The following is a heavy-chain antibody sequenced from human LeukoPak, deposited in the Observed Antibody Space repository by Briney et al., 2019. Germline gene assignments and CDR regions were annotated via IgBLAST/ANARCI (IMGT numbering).Heavy chain of an antibody. D-gene: IGHD3-10*01. CDR1: GGSISTDY. Sequence: SETLSLTCTVSGGSISTDYCNWIRQPPGKGLEWIGYIYPSGRSNYSPSLKSRVTISADTSKRQFSLKLTSVTAADTAVYYCASFYYGSGLAVDYWGQGILVTVSS. V-gene: IGHV4-4*09. CDR3: ASFYYGSGLAVDY. J-gene: IGHJ4*02. CDR2: IYPSGRS.